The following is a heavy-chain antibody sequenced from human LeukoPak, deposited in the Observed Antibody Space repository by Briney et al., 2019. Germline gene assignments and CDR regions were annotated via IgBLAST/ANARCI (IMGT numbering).Heavy chain of an antibody. CDR2: IIPIFGTA. J-gene: IGHJ3*02. V-gene: IGHV1-69*06. Sequence: SVKVSCKVSGYTLTELSMHWVRQAPGQGLEWMGGIIPIFGTANYAQKFQGRVTITADKSTSTAYMELSSLRSEDTAVYYCARDHYDSSGYYYVGDAFDIWGQGTMVTVSS. CDR1: GYTLTELS. D-gene: IGHD3-22*01. CDR3: ARDHYDSSGYYYVGDAFDI.